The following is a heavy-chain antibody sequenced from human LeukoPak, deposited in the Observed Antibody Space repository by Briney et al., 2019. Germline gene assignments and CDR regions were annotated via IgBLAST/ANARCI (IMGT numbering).Heavy chain of an antibody. CDR3: ARVGRYYGSGSPNWFDP. CDR1: GGSISSYY. V-gene: IGHV4-59*01. J-gene: IGHJ5*02. CDR2: IYYSGST. D-gene: IGHD3-10*01. Sequence: SETLSLTCTVSGGSISSYYWSWIRQPPGKGLEWIGYIYYSGSTNYNPSLKSRVTISVDTSKNQFSLKLSSVTAADTAVYYCARVGRYYGSGSPNWFDPWGQGTLVTVSS.